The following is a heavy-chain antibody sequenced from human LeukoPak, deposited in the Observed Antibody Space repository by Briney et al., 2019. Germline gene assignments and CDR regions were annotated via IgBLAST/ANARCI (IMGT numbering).Heavy chain of an antibody. Sequence: GGSLRLSCAASGFTFSSYDMHWVRQAPGKGLEWVAVISYDGSNKYYADSVKGRFTISRDNSKNTLYLQMNSLRAEDTAVYYCATNHMGGTPFYFDYWGQGTLVTVSS. CDR2: ISYDGSNK. D-gene: IGHD3-16*01. J-gene: IGHJ4*02. CDR1: GFTFSSYD. V-gene: IGHV3-30*04. CDR3: ATNHMGGTPFYFDY.